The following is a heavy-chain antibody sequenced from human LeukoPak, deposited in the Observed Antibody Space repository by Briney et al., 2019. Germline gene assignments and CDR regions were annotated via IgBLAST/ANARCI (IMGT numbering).Heavy chain of an antibody. Sequence: SETLSLTCTVSGGSISSSSYYWGWIRQPPGKGLEWIGSIYYSGSTYYNPSLKSRVTISVDTSKNQFSLKLSSVTAADTAVYYSARAGLGARAVATDAFDIWGQGTMVTVSS. V-gene: IGHV4-39*01. J-gene: IGHJ3*02. CDR2: IYYSGST. CDR3: ARAGLGARAVATDAFDI. CDR1: GGSISSSSYY. D-gene: IGHD6-19*01.